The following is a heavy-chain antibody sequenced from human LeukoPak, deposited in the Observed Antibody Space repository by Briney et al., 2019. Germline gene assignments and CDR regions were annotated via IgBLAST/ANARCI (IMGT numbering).Heavy chain of an antibody. CDR2: IGGTGGST. CDR3: ARVNDYDSGSLYRPIDY. Sequence: GGSLRLSCAASGFTFNSYAMSWVRQAPGKGVEWVSAIGGTGGSTYYADSVKGRFTISRDNSKTTLYLQMNSLRAEDTAVYSCARVNDYDSGSLYRPIDYWGQGTLVTVSS. CDR1: GFTFNSYA. J-gene: IGHJ4*02. V-gene: IGHV3-23*01. D-gene: IGHD3-10*01.